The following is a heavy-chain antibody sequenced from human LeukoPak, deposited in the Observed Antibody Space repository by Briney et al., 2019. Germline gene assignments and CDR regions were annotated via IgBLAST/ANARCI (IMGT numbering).Heavy chain of an antibody. CDR2: VNHSGST. J-gene: IGHJ4*02. CDR3: ERSYYDSSGYYAIGY. V-gene: IGHV4-34*01. D-gene: IGHD3-22*01. Sequence: PSETLSLTCAVYGGSFSGYYWSWIRQPPGKGLEWIGEVNHSGSTNYNPSLKSRVTISVDTSKNQFSLKLSSVTAADTAVYYCERSYYDSSGYYAIGYWGQGTLVTVSS. CDR1: GGSFSGYY.